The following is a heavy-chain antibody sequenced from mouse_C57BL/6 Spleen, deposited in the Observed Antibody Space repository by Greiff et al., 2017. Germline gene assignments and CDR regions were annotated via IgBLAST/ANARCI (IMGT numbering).Heavy chain of an antibody. V-gene: IGHV1-42*01. CDR1: GYSFTGYY. Sequence: VQLQQSGPELVKPGASVKISCKASGYSFTGYYMNWVKQSPEKSLEWIGEINPSTGGTTYNQKFKAKATLTVDKSSSTAYMQLKSLTSEDSAVYYCARSGGLRLYYFDYWGQGTTLTVSS. J-gene: IGHJ2*01. D-gene: IGHD2-4*01. CDR3: ARSGGLRLYYFDY. CDR2: INPSTGGT.